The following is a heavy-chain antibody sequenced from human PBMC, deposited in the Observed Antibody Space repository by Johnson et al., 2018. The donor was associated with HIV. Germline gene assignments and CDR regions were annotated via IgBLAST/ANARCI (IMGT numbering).Heavy chain of an antibody. CDR2: IKQDGSEK. CDR3: ARDSYDISGQQHDAFDI. V-gene: IGHV3-7*01. J-gene: IGHJ3*02. Sequence: VQLVESGGGLVQPGGSLRLSCAASGFTFSSYWMSWVRQAPGKGLEWVANIKQDGSEKYYVDSVKGRFTISRDNAKNSLYLQMNSLRAEDTAVYYCARDSYDISGQQHDAFDIWGQGTVVTVSS. D-gene: IGHD3-22*01. CDR1: GFTFSSYW.